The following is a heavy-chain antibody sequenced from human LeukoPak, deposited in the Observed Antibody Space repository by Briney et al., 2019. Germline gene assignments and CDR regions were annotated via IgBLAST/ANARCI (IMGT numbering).Heavy chain of an antibody. V-gene: IGHV4-34*01. Sequence: SETLSLTCAVYGGSFSGYYWSWIRQPPGKGLEWIGEINHSGSTNYNPSLKSRVTISVDTSKNQFSLKLSSVTAADTAVYYCARGPGFDYWGQGTLVTVSS. CDR1: GGSFSGYY. CDR3: ARGPGFDY. J-gene: IGHJ4*02. CDR2: INHSGST.